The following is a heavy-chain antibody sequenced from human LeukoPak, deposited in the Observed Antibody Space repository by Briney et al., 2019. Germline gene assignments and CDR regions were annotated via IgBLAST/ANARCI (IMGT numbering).Heavy chain of an antibody. Sequence: PGGSQRLSCSASGFTFSDYAMNWVRQAPGKGLDWVASISSTTSYMYYGDSVKGRFTISRDNAKNSLYLQMNSLRAEDTAVYYCARDIRGKDFWSGYYGLDVWGKGTTVAVSS. D-gene: IGHD3-3*01. CDR2: ISSTTSYM. CDR3: ARDIRGKDFWSGYYGLDV. CDR1: GFTFSDYA. V-gene: IGHV3-21*01. J-gene: IGHJ6*04.